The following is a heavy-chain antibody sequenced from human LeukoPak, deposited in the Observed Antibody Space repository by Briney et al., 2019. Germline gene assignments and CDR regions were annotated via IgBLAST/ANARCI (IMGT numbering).Heavy chain of an antibody. CDR2: IKEDGSEK. V-gene: IGHV3-7*01. CDR3: GYYYDSSPDY. J-gene: IGHJ4*02. Sequence: GGSLRLSCVASGFSFSTYWMSWVRQAPGKGLEWVANIKEDGSEKYYVDSVKGRFTMFRDNAKNSVYLQMNRLRVEDTAVYYCGYYYDSSPDYWGQGTLVTVSS. CDR1: GFSFSTYW. D-gene: IGHD3-22*01.